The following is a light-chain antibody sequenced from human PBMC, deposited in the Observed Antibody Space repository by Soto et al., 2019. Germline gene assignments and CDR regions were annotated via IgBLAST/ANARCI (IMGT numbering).Light chain of an antibody. CDR3: QQHFNLSPT. CDR2: DAS. V-gene: IGKV1-33*01. J-gene: IGKJ5*01. Sequence: DIQMTQSPSSLSASVGDRVTITCQASQDIRNFLNWYQQKPGKAPKLLISDASSLEAGVPQRFSGSGFGTDFTLAISSLQAEDFATYFCQQHFNLSPTFGPGTRLEIK. CDR1: QDIRNF.